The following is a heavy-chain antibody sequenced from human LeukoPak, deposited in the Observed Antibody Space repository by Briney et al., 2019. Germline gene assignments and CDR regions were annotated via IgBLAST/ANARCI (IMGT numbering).Heavy chain of an antibody. J-gene: IGHJ4*02. CDR1: GYTFTGYY. Sequence: GSVTVSCKASGYTFTGYYMHWVRQAPGQGLEWMGRINPNSGGTDYAQKFQGRVTMTRDTSVSTACMELSRLTSDDTAVYYCAIQSIVPRPGYWGQGTLVAVSS. CDR2: INPNSGGT. V-gene: IGHV1-2*06. CDR3: AIQSIVPRPGY. D-gene: IGHD6-6*01.